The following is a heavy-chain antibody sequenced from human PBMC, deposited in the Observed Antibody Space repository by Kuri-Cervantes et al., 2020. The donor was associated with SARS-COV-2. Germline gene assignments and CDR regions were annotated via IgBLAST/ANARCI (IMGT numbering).Heavy chain of an antibody. J-gene: IGHJ3*02. CDR3: ARRTARGGAFDI. D-gene: IGHD6-6*01. V-gene: IGHV3-23*01. CDR1: GFTFSSYA. Sequence: GGSLRLSCAASGFTFSSYAMSWVRQAPGKGLEWVSAISGSGGSTYYADSVKGRFTISRDNSKNTLYLQMNSLRAEDTAVYYCARRTARGGAFDIWGQGTMVTVSS. CDR2: ISGSGGST.